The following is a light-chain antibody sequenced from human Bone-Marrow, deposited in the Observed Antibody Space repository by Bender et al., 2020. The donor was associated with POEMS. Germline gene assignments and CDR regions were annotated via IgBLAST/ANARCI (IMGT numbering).Light chain of an antibody. CDR1: SSDVGGYKY. Sequence: QSALTQPPSASGSPGQSVTISCTGTSSDVGGYKYVSWYQQHPGKPPKLVIYDVTKRPSGVSGRFSGAKSGPTASLTISRLQAEDEADYYCCSYGRTDTYVFGSGTKVTVL. V-gene: IGLV2-11*01. CDR2: DVT. CDR3: CSYGRTDTYV. J-gene: IGLJ1*01.